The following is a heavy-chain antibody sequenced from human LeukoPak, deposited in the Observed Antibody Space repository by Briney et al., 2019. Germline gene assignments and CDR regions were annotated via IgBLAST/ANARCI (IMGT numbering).Heavy chain of an antibody. CDR1: GYSISSGYY. V-gene: IGHV4-38-2*02. D-gene: IGHD3-22*01. J-gene: IGHJ4*02. Sequence: SETLSLTCNVSGYSISSGYYWGWIRQPPGKGLEWIGSIYHSGSTYYNPSLKSRVTISVDTSKNQFSLKLSSVTAADTAVYYCARVFWEYYYDSSGYYHFDYWGQGTLVTVSS. CDR3: ARVFWEYYYDSSGYYHFDY. CDR2: IYHSGST.